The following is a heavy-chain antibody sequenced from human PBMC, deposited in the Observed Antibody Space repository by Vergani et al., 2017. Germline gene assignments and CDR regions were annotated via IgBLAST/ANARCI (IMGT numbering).Heavy chain of an antibody. V-gene: IGHV3-33*01. CDR1: GFTFSSYG. CDR3: ARAGFVDFWRDAFDI. D-gene: IGHD3-3*01. Sequence: QVQLVESGGGVVQPGRSLRLSCAASGFTFSSYGMHWVRQAPGKGLEGVAVIWYDGSNKYYADSVKGRFTISRDNSKNTLYLQMNSLRAEDTAVYYCARAGFVDFWRDAFDIWGQGTMVTVSS. J-gene: IGHJ3*02. CDR2: IWYDGSNK.